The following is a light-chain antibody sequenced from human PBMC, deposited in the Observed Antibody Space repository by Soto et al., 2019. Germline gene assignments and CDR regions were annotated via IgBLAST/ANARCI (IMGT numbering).Light chain of an antibody. CDR2: GAS. CDR3: QQYNNWPRT. V-gene: IGKV3-15*01. J-gene: IGKJ1*01. Sequence: EIVMTQSPATLSVSPGERATLSCRASQSVSSNLAWYQQKPGQAPRLLIYGASTRATGIPARFSGSRSGTEFTLTISSLQSEEFAVYYCQQYNNWPRTFGQGTKVDIK. CDR1: QSVSSN.